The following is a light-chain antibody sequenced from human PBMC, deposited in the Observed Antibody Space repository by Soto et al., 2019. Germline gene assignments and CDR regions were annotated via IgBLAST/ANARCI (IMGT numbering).Light chain of an antibody. CDR2: ETS. CDR1: QNIRSN. Sequence: EIVMTQSPVTLSVSPGERATLSCRASQNIRSNLAWYQQKPGQAPRLLIYETSIRAPGIPARFSGSGSGTEFTLTISCLQSEDFATYYCQQYYSYPVAFGQGTKVDIK. J-gene: IGKJ1*01. CDR3: QQYYSYPVA. V-gene: IGKV3-15*01.